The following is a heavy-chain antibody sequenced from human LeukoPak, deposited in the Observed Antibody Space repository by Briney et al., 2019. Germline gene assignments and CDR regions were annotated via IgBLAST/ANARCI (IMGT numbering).Heavy chain of an antibody. CDR1: GGSISSGGYS. V-gene: IGHV4-61*08. CDR2: THYSGTT. Sequence: PSETLSLTCAVSGGSISSGGYSWSWIRQPPGKRLEWIGYTHYSGTTNYNPSLKSRVTISLDTSKNQFSLKVSSVTAADTAVYYCARNAGDAFDIWGQGTMVTVSS. D-gene: IGHD3-10*01. J-gene: IGHJ3*02. CDR3: ARNAGDAFDI.